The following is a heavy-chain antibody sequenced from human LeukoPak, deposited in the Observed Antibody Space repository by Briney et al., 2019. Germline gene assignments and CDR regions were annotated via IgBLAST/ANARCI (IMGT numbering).Heavy chain of an antibody. CDR3: ARRLTQYDCFDP. CDR1: GDSVSSNSVT. D-gene: IGHD2-2*01. J-gene: IGHJ5*02. V-gene: IGHV6-1*01. Sequence: SQTLSLTCAISGDSVSSNSVTWYWIRQSPSRGLEWLGRTYYRSTWYNDYAISVRGRITVNPDTSKNQFSLHLNSVTPEDTAVYYCARRLTQYDCFDPWGQGILVTVSS. CDR2: TYYRSTWYN.